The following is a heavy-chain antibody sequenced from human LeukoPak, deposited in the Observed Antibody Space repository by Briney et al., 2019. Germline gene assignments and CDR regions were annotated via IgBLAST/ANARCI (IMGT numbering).Heavy chain of an antibody. CDR1: ELIATTYL. D-gene: IGHD5-12*01. CDR3: ARGGRSGYDSNWFDP. CDR2: IDPSDSYT. Sequence: LQSSCTALELIATTYLISRVGQVSANGLERRGRIDPSDSYTNYSPSFQGHVNISADKSISTVYLQWSSLKASDTAMYYCARGGRSGYDSNWFDPWGQGTLVTVSS. V-gene: IGHV5-10-1*01. J-gene: IGHJ5*02.